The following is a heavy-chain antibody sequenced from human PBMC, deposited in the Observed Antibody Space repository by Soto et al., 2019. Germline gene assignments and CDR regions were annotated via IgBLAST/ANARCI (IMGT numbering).Heavy chain of an antibody. CDR1: GGTFGGYS. Sequence: PGGSLRLSCAGSGGTFGGYSWSWFRQAPGKGLECVGFIRSKAYGETTDYAASVKGRFTISRDDSRTIAYLRMNGLKTEDTATYYCSRGFYANTSYPRFDFWGQGTLVTVSS. V-gene: IGHV3-49*03. CDR3: SRGFYANTSYPRFDF. D-gene: IGHD2-21*01. J-gene: IGHJ4*02. CDR2: IRSKAYGETT.